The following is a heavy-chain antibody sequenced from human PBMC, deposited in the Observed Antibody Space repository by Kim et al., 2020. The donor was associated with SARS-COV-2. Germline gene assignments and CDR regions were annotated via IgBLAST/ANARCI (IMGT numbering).Heavy chain of an antibody. CDR1: GFTVSSNY. V-gene: IGHV3-53*01. J-gene: IGHJ4*02. CDR2: IYSGGST. CDR3: FASGSYLPEGY. Sequence: GGSLRLSCAASGFTVSSNYMSWVRQAPGKGLEWVSVIYSGGSTYYADSVKGRFTISRDNSKNTLYLQMNSLRAEDTAVYYCFASGSYLPEGYWGQGTLVTVSS. D-gene: IGHD1-26*01.